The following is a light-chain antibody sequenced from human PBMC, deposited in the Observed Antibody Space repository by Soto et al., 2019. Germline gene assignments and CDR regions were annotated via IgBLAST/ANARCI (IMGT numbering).Light chain of an antibody. CDR3: QQSYSTPPT. V-gene: IGKV1-39*01. CDR1: QSISSY. J-gene: IGKJ1*01. Sequence: IQMTQAPSSLSASVGDRVTITCRSGQSISSYLNWYQQKPGKAPKLLIYAASSLQSGVPSRFSGSGSGTDFTLTISSLQPEDFATYYCQQSYSTPPTFGQGTKVDI. CDR2: AAS.